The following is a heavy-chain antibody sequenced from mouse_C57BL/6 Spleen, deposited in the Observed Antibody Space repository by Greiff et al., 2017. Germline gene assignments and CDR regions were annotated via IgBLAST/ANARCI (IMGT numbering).Heavy chain of an antibody. CDR1: GYTFTSYW. CDR3: ARYDYGAMDY. D-gene: IGHD2-4*01. J-gene: IGHJ4*01. Sequence: VQLQQSGADLVKPGASVKLSCTASGYTFTSYWMHWVRQTPGRGLEWIGRIDPNSGGTKYNEKFKGKATLTVDKPSSTAYMQLSSLPSADSAVYYSARYDYGAMDYWGQGTTVTVSS. V-gene: IGHV1-72*01. CDR2: IDPNSGGT.